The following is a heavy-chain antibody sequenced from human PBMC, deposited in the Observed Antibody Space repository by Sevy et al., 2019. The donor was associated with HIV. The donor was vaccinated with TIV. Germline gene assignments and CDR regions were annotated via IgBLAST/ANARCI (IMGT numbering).Heavy chain of an antibody. J-gene: IGHJ4*02. D-gene: IGHD6-19*01. CDR1: GGSISSSSYY. CDR3: AREIGYSSGWYAFDY. V-gene: IGHV4-39*02. CDR2: IYYSGST. Sequence: SETLSLTCTVSGGSISSSSYYWGWIRQPPGKGLEWIGSIYYSGSTYYNPSLKSRVTISVDTSKNQFSLKLSSVTAADTAVYNCAREIGYSSGWYAFDYWGQGTLVTVSS.